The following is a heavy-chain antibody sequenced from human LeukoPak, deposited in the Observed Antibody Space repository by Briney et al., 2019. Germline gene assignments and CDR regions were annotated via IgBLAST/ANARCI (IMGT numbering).Heavy chain of an antibody. V-gene: IGHV4-39*07. Sequence: SETLSLTCTVSGGSISSSSYYWGWIRQPPGKGLEWIGSIYYSGSTYYNPSLKSRVTISVDTSKNQFSLKLSSVTAADTAVHYCARDRANNWFDPWGQGTLVTVSS. CDR2: IYYSGST. CDR1: GGSISSSSYY. CDR3: ARDRANNWFDP. J-gene: IGHJ5*02.